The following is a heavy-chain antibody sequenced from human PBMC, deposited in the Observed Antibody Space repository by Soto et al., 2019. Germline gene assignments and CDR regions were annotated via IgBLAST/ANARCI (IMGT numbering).Heavy chain of an antibody. CDR2: INPTGGST. V-gene: IGHV1-46*01. CDR3: AGDLVRGHNGMEV. Sequence: QVELVQSGAEVKKPGASVKISCKASGYTLTTYFMHWVRQAPGQGLDWMGIINPTGGSTTYAEKCQGRGTMTMYTSTSTVYMELTSLRSDDTTVYYCAGDLVRGHNGMEVWGQGTTVTVTS. CDR1: GYTLTTYF. J-gene: IGHJ6*02.